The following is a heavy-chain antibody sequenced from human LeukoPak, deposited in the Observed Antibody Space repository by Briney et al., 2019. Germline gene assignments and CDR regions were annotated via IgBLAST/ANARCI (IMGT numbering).Heavy chain of an antibody. Sequence: GGSLRLSCAASGFTFDDYTMHWVRQAPGKGLEWVSLMTWDGGSTYYADSVKGRFTISRDNSKNSLYLQMNSLRTDDTALYYCASIVFVTGGFDIWGQGTMVTVSS. CDR3: ASIVFVTGGFDI. D-gene: IGHD2-8*02. CDR2: MTWDGGST. J-gene: IGHJ3*02. CDR1: GFTFDDYT. V-gene: IGHV3-43*01.